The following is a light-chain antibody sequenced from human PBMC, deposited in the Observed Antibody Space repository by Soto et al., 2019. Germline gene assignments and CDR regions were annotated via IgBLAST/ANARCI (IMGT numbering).Light chain of an antibody. J-gene: IGKJ1*01. V-gene: IGKV1-5*01. CDR3: QQYNSYET. CDR1: QSISSW. CDR2: DAS. Sequence: DIQMTQSPSTLSASVGDTVTITCRASQSISSWLAWYQQKPGKAPKLLIYDASSLESGVPSRFSGSGSGTEFTLTISSLQPDDFATYYCQQYNSYETFGQGTKVEIK.